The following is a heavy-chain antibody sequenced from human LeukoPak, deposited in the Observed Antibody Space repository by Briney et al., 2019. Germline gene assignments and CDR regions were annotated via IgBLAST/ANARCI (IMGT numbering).Heavy chain of an antibody. Sequence: SETLSLTCTVSGDSINSLDLWSWVSQPPGKWLEWIGEKYLSGTTHSNPSVKSRVAISIDKSKNQFFLNLRSVTAADTAVYYCAGLVGRYSSGLYYYYFDYWGQGTLVTVSS. CDR3: AGLVGRYSSGLYYYYFDY. CDR2: KYLSGTT. V-gene: IGHV4-4*02. D-gene: IGHD3-22*01. CDR1: GDSINSLDL. J-gene: IGHJ4*02.